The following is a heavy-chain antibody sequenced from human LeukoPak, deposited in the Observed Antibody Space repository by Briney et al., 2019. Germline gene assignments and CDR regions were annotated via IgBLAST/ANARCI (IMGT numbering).Heavy chain of an antibody. J-gene: IGHJ4*02. CDR3: AKEGRVGAFFDY. V-gene: IGHV3-30*02. Sequence: GGSLRLSCAASGFTFSSYSMHWVRQAPGKGLEWVAVIWYGGSNKYYADSVKGRFTISRDNSKNTLYLQMNSLRAEDTAVYYCAKEGRVGAFFDYWGQGTLVTVSS. D-gene: IGHD1-26*01. CDR1: GFTFSSYS. CDR2: IWYGGSNK.